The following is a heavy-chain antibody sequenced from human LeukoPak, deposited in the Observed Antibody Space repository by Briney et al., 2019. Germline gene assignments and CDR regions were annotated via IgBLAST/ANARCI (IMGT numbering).Heavy chain of an antibody. CDR1: GYTFTSYG. Sequence: ASVKVSRKASGYTFTSYGISWVRQAPGQGLEWMGWISAYNGNTNYAQKLQGRVTMTTDTSTSTAYMELRSLRSDDTAVYYCARDRGSSGSYYLGYWGQGTLVTVSS. CDR3: ARDRGSSGSYYLGY. D-gene: IGHD1-26*01. V-gene: IGHV1-18*01. CDR2: ISAYNGNT. J-gene: IGHJ4*02.